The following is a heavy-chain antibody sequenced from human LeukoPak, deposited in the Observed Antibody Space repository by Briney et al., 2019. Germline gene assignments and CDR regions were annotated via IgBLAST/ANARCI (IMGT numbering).Heavy chain of an antibody. CDR3: ANVVVAATNYFDY. CDR1: GGTFSSYA. D-gene: IGHD2-15*01. J-gene: IGHJ4*02. CDR2: IIPIFGTA. Sequence: ASVKVSCKASGGTFSSYAISWVRQAPGQGLEWMGGIIPIFGTANYAQKFQGRVTITADKSTSTAYMELSSLRSEDTAVYYCANVVVAATNYFDYWGQGTLVTVSS. V-gene: IGHV1-69*06.